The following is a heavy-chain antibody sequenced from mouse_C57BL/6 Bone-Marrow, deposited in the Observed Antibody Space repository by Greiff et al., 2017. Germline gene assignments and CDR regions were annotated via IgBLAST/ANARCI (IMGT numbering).Heavy chain of an antibody. D-gene: IGHD2-5*01. CDR2: IWSGGST. J-gene: IGHJ4*01. CDR1: GFSLTSYG. Sequence: VQRVESGPGLVQPSQSLSITRTVSGFSLTSYGVHWVRQSPGKGLEWLGVIWSGGSTDYNAAFKSRLSISKDNSKSQVFFKMNSLQADDTAIYYCAREIYYSNFYYAMDYWGQGTSVTVSS. CDR3: AREIYYSNFYYAMDY. V-gene: IGHV2-2*01.